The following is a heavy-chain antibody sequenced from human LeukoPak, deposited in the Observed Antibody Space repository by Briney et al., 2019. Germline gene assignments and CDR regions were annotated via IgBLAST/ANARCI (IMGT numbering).Heavy chain of an antibody. V-gene: IGHV3-30*03. CDR2: ISYDGSNK. CDR1: GFSFSTSW. Sequence: PGGSLRLSCSASGFSFSTSWMTWVRQAPGKGLEWVAVISYDGSNKYYADSVKGRFTISRDNSKNTLYLQMNSLRAEDTAVYYCARDTTGYFDYWGQGTLVTVSS. CDR3: ARDTTGYFDY. D-gene: IGHD1-14*01. J-gene: IGHJ4*02.